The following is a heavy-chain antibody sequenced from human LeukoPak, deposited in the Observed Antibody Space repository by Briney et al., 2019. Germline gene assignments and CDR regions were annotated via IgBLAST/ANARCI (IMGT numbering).Heavy chain of an antibody. Sequence: GESLKISCKGSGYRFTSYWIGWVRQMPGKGLEWMGIIYPGDSDTRYSPSFQGQVTISADKSISTAYLQWSSPKASDTAMYYCAILRWELNPYYFDYWGQGTLVTVSS. D-gene: IGHD1-26*01. CDR1: GYRFTSYW. CDR2: IYPGDSDT. V-gene: IGHV5-51*01. J-gene: IGHJ4*02. CDR3: AILRWELNPYYFDY.